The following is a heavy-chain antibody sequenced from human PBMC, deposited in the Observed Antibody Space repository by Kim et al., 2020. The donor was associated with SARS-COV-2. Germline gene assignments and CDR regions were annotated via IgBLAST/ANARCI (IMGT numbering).Heavy chain of an antibody. Sequence: SETLSLTCSVSGGSVSDFYWSWIRQPPGKGLEWIAYVYNGATSYNPSLKSRVTISVDTSKSQFSLRLTSVTAADTAVYYCASQDIEHYAGRFDYWGQGTLVTVSS. CDR1: GGSVSDFY. D-gene: IGHD2-15*01. V-gene: IGHV4-59*02. J-gene: IGHJ4*02. CDR3: ASQDIEHYAGRFDY. CDR2: VYNGAT.